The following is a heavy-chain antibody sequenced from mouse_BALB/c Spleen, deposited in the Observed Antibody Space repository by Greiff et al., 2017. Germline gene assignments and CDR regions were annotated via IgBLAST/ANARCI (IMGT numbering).Heavy chain of an antibody. V-gene: IGHV3-2*02. Sequence: EVKLMESGPGLVKPSQSLSLTCTVTGYSITSDYAWNWIRQFPGNKLEWMGYISYSGSTSYNPSLKSRISITRDTSKNQFFLQLNSVTTEDTATYYCARSIGYYGSRYYYAMDYWGQGTSVTVSS. D-gene: IGHD1-1*01. CDR3: ARSIGYYGSRYYYAMDY. CDR2: ISYSGST. J-gene: IGHJ4*01. CDR1: GYSITSDYA.